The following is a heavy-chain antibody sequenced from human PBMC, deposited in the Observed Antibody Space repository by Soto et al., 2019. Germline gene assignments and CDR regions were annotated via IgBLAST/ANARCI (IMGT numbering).Heavy chain of an antibody. J-gene: IGHJ4*02. CDR1: GFTFSSYW. D-gene: IGHD3-10*01. CDR2: IKQDGSEK. V-gene: IGHV3-7*03. CDR3: ARGNQVYGSGSYYMGY. Sequence: EVQLVESGGGLVQPGGSLRLSCAASGFTFSSYWMSWVRQAPGKGLEWVANIKQDGSEKYYVDSVKGRFTISRDNAKNSLYLQMNSLRAEDTAVYYCARGNQVYGSGSYYMGYWGQGTLVTDSS.